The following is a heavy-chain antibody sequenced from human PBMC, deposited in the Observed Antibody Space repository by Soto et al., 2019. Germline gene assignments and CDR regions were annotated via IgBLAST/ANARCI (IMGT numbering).Heavy chain of an antibody. CDR2: IYPDDSDT. CDR1: GYSFTNYW. D-gene: IGHD3-3*01. J-gene: IGHJ5*02. Sequence: GESLQVSCQGSGYSFTNYWIGWLRQLPGKGLEWMGMIYPDDSDTKYSPSFQGQVTFSADKSINTAYLQWSSLKASDTAIYYCARLEWLSLAAWFDPWGQGTLVTVSS. V-gene: IGHV5-51*01. CDR3: ARLEWLSLAAWFDP.